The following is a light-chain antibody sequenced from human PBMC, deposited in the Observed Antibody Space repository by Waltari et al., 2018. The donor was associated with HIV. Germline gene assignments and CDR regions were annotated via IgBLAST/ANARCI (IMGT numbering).Light chain of an antibody. J-gene: IGKJ1*01. CDR1: QSLLHQNGQNY. Sequence: EIAMIQAPDSLAVSAGEPASISCRYSQSLLHQNGQNYLDWYIQRPGQAPELLIYLGFRRASGVPDRIAGSGSGTDFILKISRVEPEDVGVYYCMHGQQTPVFGQGTKVEVK. V-gene: IGKV2-28*01. CDR2: LGF. CDR3: MHGQQTPV.